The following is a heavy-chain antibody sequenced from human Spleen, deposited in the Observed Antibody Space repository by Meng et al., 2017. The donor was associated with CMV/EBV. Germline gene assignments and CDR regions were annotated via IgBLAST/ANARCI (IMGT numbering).Heavy chain of an antibody. CDR2: INPNIGGT. D-gene: IGHD2-15*01. V-gene: IGHV1-2*02. CDR1: GYTFTDYY. J-gene: IGHJ6*02. Sequence: ASVKVSCKASGYTFTDYYMHWVRQAPGQSLEWMGWINPNIGGTNYAQKFQDRVTMTRDTSISTTYMELRSLRSDDTAVYYCARAELGLHSYDAYSMDVWGQGTTVTVSS. CDR3: ARAELGLHSYDAYSMDV.